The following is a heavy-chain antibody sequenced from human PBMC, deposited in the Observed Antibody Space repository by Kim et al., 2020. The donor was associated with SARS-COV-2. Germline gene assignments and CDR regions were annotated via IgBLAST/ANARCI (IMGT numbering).Heavy chain of an antibody. CDR3: ASEGSNLARSIAVAGTFYYYGMDV. Sequence: SVKVSCKASGGTFSSYAISWVRQAPGQGLEWMGGIIPIFGTANYAQKFQGRVTITADESTSTAYMELSSLRSEDTAVYYCASEGSNLARSIAVAGTFYYYGMDVWGQGTTVTVSS. V-gene: IGHV1-69*13. CDR1: GGTFSSYA. D-gene: IGHD6-19*01. CDR2: IIPIFGTA. J-gene: IGHJ6*02.